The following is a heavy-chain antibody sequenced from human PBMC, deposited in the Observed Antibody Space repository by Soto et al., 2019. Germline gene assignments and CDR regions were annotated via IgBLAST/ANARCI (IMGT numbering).Heavy chain of an antibody. V-gene: IGHV1-69*06. Sequence: SVKVSCKASGGTFSSYAISWVRQAPVQGLELMGGIIPIFGTANYAQKFQGRVTITADKATSTAYMELSSLRSEDPAVYYCARDNLRIAAAGDSRYYFEYWGQGTLVTVSS. CDR3: ARDNLRIAAAGDSRYYFEY. CDR2: IIPIFGTA. CDR1: GGTFSSYA. D-gene: IGHD6-13*01. J-gene: IGHJ4*02.